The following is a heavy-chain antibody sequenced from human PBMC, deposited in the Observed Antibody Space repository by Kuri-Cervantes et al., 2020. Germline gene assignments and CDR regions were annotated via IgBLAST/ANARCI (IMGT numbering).Heavy chain of an antibody. CDR1: GGSISSSSYY. Sequence: SEILSLTCTVSGGSISSSSYYWGWIRQPPGKGLEWIGSIYYSGSTYYNPSLKSRVTISVDTSKNQFSLKLSSVTAADTAVYYCARDKGSSQVYYYGMDVWGQGTTVTVSS. V-gene: IGHV4-39*07. CDR3: ARDKGSSQVYYYGMDV. D-gene: IGHD6-6*01. J-gene: IGHJ6*02. CDR2: IYYSGST.